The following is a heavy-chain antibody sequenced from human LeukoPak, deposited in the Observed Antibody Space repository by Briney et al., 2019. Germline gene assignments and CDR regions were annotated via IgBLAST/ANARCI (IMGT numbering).Heavy chain of an antibody. J-gene: IGHJ6*03. CDR1: GGTFSSYA. V-gene: IGHV1-69*13. CDR2: IIPIFGTA. CDR3: ARVLGYCSSTSCRNYYYYYMDV. D-gene: IGHD2-2*01. Sequence: GASVKVSCKASGGTFSSYAISWVRQAPGQGLEWMGGIIPIFGTANYAQKFQGRVTITADESTSTAYMELSSLRSEDTAVYYCARVLGYCSSTSCRNYYYYYMDVWGKGTTVTVSS.